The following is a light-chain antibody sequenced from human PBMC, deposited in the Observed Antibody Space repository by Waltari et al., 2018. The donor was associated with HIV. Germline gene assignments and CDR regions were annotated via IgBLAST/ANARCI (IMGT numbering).Light chain of an antibody. CDR1: QGISSY. J-gene: IGKJ1*01. Sequence: IQLTQSPSFLSASVGDRVTITCRASQGISSYLAWYQQKPGKVPKLLIYGASTLQSGVPSRFSGSGSGTEFTLTINSLQPEDFATYYCQQYKSYFAWTFSQGTKVEIK. CDR2: GAS. CDR3: QQYKSYFAWT. V-gene: IGKV1-9*01.